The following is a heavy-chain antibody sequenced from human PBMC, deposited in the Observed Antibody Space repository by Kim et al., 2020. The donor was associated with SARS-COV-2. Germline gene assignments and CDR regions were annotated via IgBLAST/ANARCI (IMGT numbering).Heavy chain of an antibody. J-gene: IGHJ5*02. V-gene: IGHV4-31*02. CDR3: ARDRGYCSSTSCLSWFDP. D-gene: IGHD2-2*03. Sequence: SRVTISVDTSKNQFSLKRSSVTAADTAVYYCARDRGYCSSTSCLSWFDPWGQGTLVTVSS.